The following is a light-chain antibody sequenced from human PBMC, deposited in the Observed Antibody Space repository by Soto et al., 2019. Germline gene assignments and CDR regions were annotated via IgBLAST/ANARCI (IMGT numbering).Light chain of an antibody. CDR3: QQYYTTPLT. J-gene: IGKJ4*01. Sequence: DIVMTQSPDSLAVSLGERATIYCKSSQSVLYSSNHKNYLAWYQQKPGQPPKLLIYWASTRESGVPDRFSGSGSGTDFTLTISSLQAEDVAVYYCQQYYTTPLTFGGGTKVEIK. CDR1: QSVLYSSNHKNY. CDR2: WAS. V-gene: IGKV4-1*01.